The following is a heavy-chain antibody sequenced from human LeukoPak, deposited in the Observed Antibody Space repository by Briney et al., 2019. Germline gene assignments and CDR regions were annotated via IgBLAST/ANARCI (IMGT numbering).Heavy chain of an antibody. D-gene: IGHD3-10*01. Sequence: SGGSLRLSCAASGFTFSSSCMNWVRQAPGKGLEWVASINQDGGEIHYADSVKGRFTISRDNAKNSLYLQMNSLTAEDTAVHYCVRAHHPGGWFDPWGQGTLVTVSS. V-gene: IGHV3-7*04. CDR2: INQDGGEI. CDR1: GFTFSSSC. CDR3: VRAHHPGGWFDP. J-gene: IGHJ5*02.